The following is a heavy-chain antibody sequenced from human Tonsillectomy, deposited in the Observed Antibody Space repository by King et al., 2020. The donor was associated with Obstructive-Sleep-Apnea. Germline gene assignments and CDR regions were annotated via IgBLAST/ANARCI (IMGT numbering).Heavy chain of an antibody. CDR3: ARVLGYCSSTSWGGVDY. Sequence: VQLVESGAEVKRPGASVNVSCKASGYTFTSHDINWVRQATGQGLEWRGWMNPNSGNAGFAQEFQGRVTMTRDTSISTAYMELSGLGSEDTAVNYCARVLGYCSSTSWGGVDYWGQGTLVTVSS. CDR1: GYTFTSHD. J-gene: IGHJ4*02. V-gene: IGHV1-8*01. CDR2: MNPNSGNA. D-gene: IGHD2-2*01.